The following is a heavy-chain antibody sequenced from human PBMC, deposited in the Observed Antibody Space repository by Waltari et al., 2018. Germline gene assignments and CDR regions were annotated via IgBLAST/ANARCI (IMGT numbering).Heavy chain of an antibody. CDR1: GFTVGNNF. Sequence: EVQLVESGGDLIQPGGSLRLSCAASGFTVGNNFMGWVRQAPGKGLGWVSVIYSGGSTNYIDSVRGRFTNSRDSSKNTLYLQMNSLRAEDTAVYYCAKVDNVGLNNYWGQGTLVTVSS. D-gene: IGHD1-1*01. CDR2: IYSGGST. J-gene: IGHJ4*02. V-gene: IGHV3-53*01. CDR3: AKVDNVGLNNY.